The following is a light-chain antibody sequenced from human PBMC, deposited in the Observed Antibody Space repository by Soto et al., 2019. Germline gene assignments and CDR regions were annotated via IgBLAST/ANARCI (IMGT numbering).Light chain of an antibody. V-gene: IGLV2-14*01. Sequence: QSALTQPASVSGSPGQSITISCTGTSGDVGNYNYVSWYQHHPGKAPKLMIFEVSDRPSGVSDRFSGSKSGNTASLTISGLQADDEADYYCTSYISSFSHVFGTGTKVTVL. J-gene: IGLJ1*01. CDR3: TSYISSFSHV. CDR2: EVS. CDR1: SGDVGNYNY.